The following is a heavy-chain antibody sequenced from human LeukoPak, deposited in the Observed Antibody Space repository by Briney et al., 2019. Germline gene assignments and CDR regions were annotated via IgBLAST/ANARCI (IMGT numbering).Heavy chain of an antibody. J-gene: IGHJ3*02. CDR2: IIPILGRT. D-gene: IGHD2-15*01. CDR1: GGTFSSYP. CDR3: ARGGCGSCYRPSDAFDI. Sequence: ASVKVSCKASGGTFSSYPISWVRQAPGQGLEWMGGIIPILGRTNYAQKFQGRVTITADESTSTAYMELSSLRSDDAAVYYCARGGCGSCYRPSDAFDIWGQGTMVTVSS. V-gene: IGHV1-69*10.